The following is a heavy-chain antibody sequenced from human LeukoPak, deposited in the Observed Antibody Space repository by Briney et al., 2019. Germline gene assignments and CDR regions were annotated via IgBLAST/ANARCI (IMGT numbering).Heavy chain of an antibody. Sequence: GGSLRLSCAASGLSFSDYYMSWVRQAPGKGLEWVSYFSSSGGNIYYADSVKGRFTISRDNAKNSLYLQMNSLRAEDTAVYYCARADGYNPIYYYYGMDVWGQGTTVTVSS. CDR1: GLSFSDYY. J-gene: IGHJ6*02. CDR3: ARADGYNPIYYYYGMDV. V-gene: IGHV3-11*01. CDR2: FSSSGGNI. D-gene: IGHD5-24*01.